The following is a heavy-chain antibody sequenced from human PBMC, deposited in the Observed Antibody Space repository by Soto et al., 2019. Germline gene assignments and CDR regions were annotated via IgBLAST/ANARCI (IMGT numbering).Heavy chain of an antibody. Sequence: EVQLLESGGGLVQPGGSLRLSCAASGFTFSSYAMSWVRQAPGKGLEWVSAISGSGGSTYYAASVKGRFTISRDNSKNTLYLQMNSLRAEDTAVYYCAKDGGYSYGYSPRYYYGMDVWGQGTTVTVSS. D-gene: IGHD5-18*01. J-gene: IGHJ6*02. CDR1: GFTFSSYA. CDR2: ISGSGGST. CDR3: AKDGGYSYGYSPRYYYGMDV. V-gene: IGHV3-23*01.